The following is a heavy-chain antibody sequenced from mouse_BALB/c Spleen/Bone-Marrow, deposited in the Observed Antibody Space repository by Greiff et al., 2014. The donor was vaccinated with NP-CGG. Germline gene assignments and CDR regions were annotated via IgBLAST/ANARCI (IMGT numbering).Heavy chain of an antibody. D-gene: IGHD5-5*01. Sequence: VQLQQSGAELVKPGASVKLSCTASGFNIKDTYIYWVKQRPEQGLEWVGRIDPANGNTKYDPKFQGKATIAADTSSNTAYLQLSSLTSEDTAVYYCSRGYYDYLFALDHWGHGTSVTVSS. CDR2: IDPANGNT. CDR1: GFNIKDTY. V-gene: IGHV14-3*02. J-gene: IGHJ4*01. CDR3: SRGYYDYLFALDH.